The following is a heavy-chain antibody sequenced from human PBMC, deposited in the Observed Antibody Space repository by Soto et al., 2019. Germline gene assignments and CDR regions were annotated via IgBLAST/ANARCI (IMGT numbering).Heavy chain of an antibody. CDR3: ARAISIAASPGNNYYGMDV. J-gene: IGHJ6*02. CDR2: IIPIFGTA. Sequence: VASVKVSCKASGGPFSTYPISWVRQAPGQGLEWMGGIIPIFGTANYAQKFQGRVTITADESTSTAYMELSSLRSEDTAVYYCARAISIAASPGNNYYGMDVWGQGTTVTV. CDR1: GGPFSTYP. V-gene: IGHV1-69*13. D-gene: IGHD6-6*01.